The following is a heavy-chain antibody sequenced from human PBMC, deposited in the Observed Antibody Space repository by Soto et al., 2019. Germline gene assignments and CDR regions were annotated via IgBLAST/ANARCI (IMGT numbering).Heavy chain of an antibody. CDR3: ARDASYSKNWFDP. V-gene: IGHV1-18*04. CDR2: ISAYNGNT. CDR1: GYSFTSFG. J-gene: IGHJ5*02. D-gene: IGHD3-10*01. Sequence: ASVKVSCKASGYSFTSFGISWVRQAPGRGLEWMGWISAYNGNTRYAQKFQDRVTMTTDTSTNTAYMELRSLRSDDTAVYYCARDASYSKNWFDPWGQGTLVTVSS.